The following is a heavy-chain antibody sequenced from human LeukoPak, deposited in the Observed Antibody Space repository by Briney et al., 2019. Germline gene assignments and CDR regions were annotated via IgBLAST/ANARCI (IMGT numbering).Heavy chain of an antibody. CDR2: ISAYNGNT. CDR3: ARDPAPYLPFDY. CDR1: GGTFSSYA. Sequence: ASVKVSCKASGGTFSSYAISWVRQAPGQGLEWMGWISAYNGNTNYAQKLQGRVTMTTDTSTSTAYMELRSLRSDDTAVYYCARDPAPYLPFDYWGQGTLVTVSS. J-gene: IGHJ4*02. V-gene: IGHV1-18*01.